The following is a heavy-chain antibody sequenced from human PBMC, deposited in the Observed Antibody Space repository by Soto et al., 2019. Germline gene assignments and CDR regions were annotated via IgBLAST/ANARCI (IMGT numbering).Heavy chain of an antibody. CDR1: GYTFTSYG. D-gene: IGHD3-10*01. Sequence: ASVKVSCKASGYTFTSYGISWARQAPGQGLEWVGWISANNGNAHYARKLQGRVTLTTDISTTTAYMVLRSLRSDDTATYYCARKPMGAPVDDWGQGTLVTVSS. CDR2: ISANNGNA. V-gene: IGHV1-18*01. J-gene: IGHJ4*02. CDR3: ARKPMGAPVDD.